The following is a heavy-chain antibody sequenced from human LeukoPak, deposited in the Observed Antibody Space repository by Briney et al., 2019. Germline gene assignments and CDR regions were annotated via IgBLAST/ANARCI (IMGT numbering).Heavy chain of an antibody. V-gene: IGHV3-30-3*01. CDR2: ISYDGSNK. D-gene: IGHD5-18*01. Sequence: SGFTFSSXXXXXVRXXPGXXXXXXXVISYDGSNKYYADSVKGRFTISRDNSKNTLYLQMNSLRAEDTAVYYCARDPSKYSYGPTNFDYWGQGTLVTVSS. CDR1: GFTFSSXX. J-gene: IGHJ4*02. CDR3: ARDPSKYSYGPTNFDY.